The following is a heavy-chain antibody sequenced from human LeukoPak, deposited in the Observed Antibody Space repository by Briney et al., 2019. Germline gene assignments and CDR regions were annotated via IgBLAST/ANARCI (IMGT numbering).Heavy chain of an antibody. D-gene: IGHD3-22*01. Sequence: PGGSLRLSCAASGFIFDDYGMSWVRQAPGKGLEWVSGINWNGSITGYADSVKGRFTISRDNAKNSLYLQMNSLRAEDTALYYCARTNYDSSGYYSNDYWGQGALVTVSS. CDR1: GFIFDDYG. CDR2: INWNGSIT. CDR3: ARTNYDSSGYYSNDY. V-gene: IGHV3-20*04. J-gene: IGHJ4*02.